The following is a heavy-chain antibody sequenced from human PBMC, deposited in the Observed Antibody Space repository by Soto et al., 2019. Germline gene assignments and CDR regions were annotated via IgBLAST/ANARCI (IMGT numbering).Heavy chain of an antibody. D-gene: IGHD1-1*01. J-gene: IGHJ3*02. CDR2: MSHSGGT. V-gene: IGHV4-34*01. CDR1: GGFVSSGSYY. Sequence: QVQLQPWGAGLLKPSETLSLTCAVYGGFVSSGSYYWSWIRQPPGKGLESIGEMSHSGGTHFNPSLKSRVTISVDTSKNQFSLKMSSVTAADAALYYCARVERGTATTVVDAFDIWGPGTMVTVSS. CDR3: ARVERGTATTVVDAFDI.